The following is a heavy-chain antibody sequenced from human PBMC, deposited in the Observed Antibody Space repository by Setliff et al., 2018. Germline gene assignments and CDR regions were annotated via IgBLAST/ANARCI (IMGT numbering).Heavy chain of an antibody. CDR3: ASLTLRGYSYGYEAFDI. CDR1: GGSISSHY. D-gene: IGHD5-18*01. J-gene: IGHJ3*02. V-gene: IGHV4-59*11. CDR2: IYYSGST. Sequence: SETLSLTCTVSGGSISSHYWSWIRQPPGKGLEWIGSIYYSGSTNYNPSLKSRVTISVDTSKNQFSLKLSSVTAADTAVYYCASLTLRGYSYGYEAFDIWG.